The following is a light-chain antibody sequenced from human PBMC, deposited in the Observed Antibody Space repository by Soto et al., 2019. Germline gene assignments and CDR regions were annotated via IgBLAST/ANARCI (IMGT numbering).Light chain of an antibody. Sequence: QSVLTQPPSASGTPGQRVTISCSGGSSNIGSNAVNWYRQLPGTAPKLLIHSNNQRPSGVPDRFSGSKSGTSASLAISGLQSEDEADYYCSSHAGANYPFVFGTGTKLTVL. CDR3: SSHAGANYPFV. V-gene: IGLV1-44*01. CDR1: SSNIGSNA. J-gene: IGLJ1*01. CDR2: SNN.